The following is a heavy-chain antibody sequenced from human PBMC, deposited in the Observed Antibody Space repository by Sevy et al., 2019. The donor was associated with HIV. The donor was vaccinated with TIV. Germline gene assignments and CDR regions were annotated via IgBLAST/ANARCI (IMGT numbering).Heavy chain of an antibody. Sequence: GGSLRLSCAASGFTFSNAWMSWVRQAPGKGMEWVGRIRSKTDGGTIEDIAPVKGRFIISRDDSKDTLDLQMKSLGIEDTAVYYCTTVGVWGQGTMVTVSS. V-gene: IGHV3-15*01. CDR3: TTVGV. CDR2: IRSKTDGGTI. D-gene: IGHD3-10*01. CDR1: GFTFSNAW. J-gene: IGHJ4*02.